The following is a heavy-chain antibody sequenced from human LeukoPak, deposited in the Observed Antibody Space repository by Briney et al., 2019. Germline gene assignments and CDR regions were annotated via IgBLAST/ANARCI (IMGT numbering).Heavy chain of an antibody. CDR3: AYDLDY. CDR2: ISYDGSNK. D-gene: IGHD3-3*01. Sequence: GRSLRLSCAASGFTFSSYAMHWVRQAPGKGLEWVAFISYDGSNKYYADSVKGRFTISRDNSKNTLYLQMNSLRAEDTAVYYCAYDLDYWGQGTLVTVSS. CDR1: GFTFSSYA. V-gene: IGHV3-30*04. J-gene: IGHJ4*02.